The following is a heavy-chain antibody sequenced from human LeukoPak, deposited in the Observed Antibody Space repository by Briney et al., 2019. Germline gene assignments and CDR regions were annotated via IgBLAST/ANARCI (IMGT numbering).Heavy chain of an antibody. CDR3: ASVYKYGMDV. CDR2: LNPSGGSS. CDR1: GYTVTSYY. J-gene: IGHJ6*02. Sequence: ASVKVSCKASGYTVTSYYMHWVRQAPGQGLEWMGILNPSGGSSGYAQKFQGRATLTRATSTSTVYTGLSSLRSEDTAVYYRASVYKYGMDVWGQGTTVIVSS. V-gene: IGHV1-46*01.